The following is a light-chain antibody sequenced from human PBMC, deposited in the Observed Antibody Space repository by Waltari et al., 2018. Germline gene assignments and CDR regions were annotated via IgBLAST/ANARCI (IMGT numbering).Light chain of an antibody. CDR3: ASWDDTLGGIL. Sequence: QSVLSQSPSASATPGQRVALSCSGGNSNLANNPVNRYYHLPGPAPKPPIYSNDQRPSGVPDRFSCSKSGTSASLAIRWLQSGDEGDYYCASWDDTLGGILFGGGNRLTVL. V-gene: IGLV1-44*01. CDR1: NSNLANNP. CDR2: SND. J-gene: IGLJ3*02.